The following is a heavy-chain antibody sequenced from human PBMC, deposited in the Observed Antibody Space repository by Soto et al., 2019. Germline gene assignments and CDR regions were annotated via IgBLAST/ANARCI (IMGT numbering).Heavy chain of an antibody. J-gene: IGHJ6*02. D-gene: IGHD3-3*02. Sequence: GASVKVSCKASGGTFSSYAISWVRQAPGQGLEWMGGIIPIFGTANYAQKFQGRVTITADKSTSTAYMELSSLRSEDTAVYYCASYGAFIDGMDVWGQGTTVTVSS. CDR2: IIPIFGTA. CDR1: GGTFSSYA. V-gene: IGHV1-69*06. CDR3: ASYGAFIDGMDV.